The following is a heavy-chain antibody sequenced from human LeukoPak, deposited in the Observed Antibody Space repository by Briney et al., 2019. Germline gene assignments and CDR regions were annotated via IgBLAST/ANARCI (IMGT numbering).Heavy chain of an antibody. CDR2: MNPNSGNT. Sequence: ASVKVSCKASGYTFTSYDINWVRQATGQGLEWMGRMNPNSGNTGYAQKFQGRVTMTRNTSISTAYMELSSLRSEDTAVYYCARGRGSYRNNWFDPWGQGTLVTVSS. CDR3: ARGRGSYRNNWFDP. CDR1: GYTFTSYD. J-gene: IGHJ5*02. V-gene: IGHV1-8*01. D-gene: IGHD1-26*01.